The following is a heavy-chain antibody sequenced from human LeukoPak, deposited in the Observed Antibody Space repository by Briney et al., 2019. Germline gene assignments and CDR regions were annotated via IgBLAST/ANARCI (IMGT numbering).Heavy chain of an antibody. CDR2: ISYDGSNK. D-gene: IGHD6-13*01. CDR3: ARDQAAGTHFDY. Sequence: PGGSLRLSCAASGFTFSSYAMHWVRQAPGKGLEWVAVISYDGSNKYYADSVKGRFTISRDNSKNTLYLQMNSLRAEDTAVYYCARDQAAGTHFDYWGQGTLVTVSS. J-gene: IGHJ4*02. V-gene: IGHV3-30-3*01. CDR1: GFTFSSYA.